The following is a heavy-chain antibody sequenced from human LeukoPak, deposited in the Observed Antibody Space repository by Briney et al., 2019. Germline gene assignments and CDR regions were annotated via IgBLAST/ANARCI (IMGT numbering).Heavy chain of an antibody. Sequence: GGSLRLSCAASGFTFSSYWMSWVRQAPGKGLEWVANIKQDGSEKYYVDSVKGRFTISRDNAKNSLYLQMNSLRAEDTAVYYCARVSYYYGSGKLDYWGQGTLVTVSS. CDR2: IKQDGSEK. J-gene: IGHJ4*02. CDR3: ARVSYYYGSGKLDY. D-gene: IGHD3-10*01. V-gene: IGHV3-7*01. CDR1: GFTFSSYW.